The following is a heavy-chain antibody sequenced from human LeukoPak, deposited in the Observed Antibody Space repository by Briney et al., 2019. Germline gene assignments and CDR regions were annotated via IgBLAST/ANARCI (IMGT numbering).Heavy chain of an antibody. Sequence: SETLSLTSTVSGGSMSTYYRTWIRHPPPKGLEEIGFIYYTGSTNYNPSLKSRVTISVDTSKNQFSLKLSSVTAADTAVYYCAGMRITTPTVRTLDYGGQGTLVTVSS. V-gene: IGHV4-59*01. J-gene: IGHJ4*02. D-gene: IGHD1-14*01. CDR2: IYYTGST. CDR1: GGSMSTYY. CDR3: AGMRITTPTVRTLDY.